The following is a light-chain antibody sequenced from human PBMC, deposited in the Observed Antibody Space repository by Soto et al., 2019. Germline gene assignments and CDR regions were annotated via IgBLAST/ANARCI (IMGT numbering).Light chain of an antibody. CDR1: QTVSPY. Sequence: EIVLTQSPATLSLSPGERATLSCRASQTVSPYLAWYQQKPGQAPSLLIYDVSYRATGIPARFSGSGSGTDFTLTISRLEPEDFAVYYCQQRSNWPRTFGQGTKVEIK. J-gene: IGKJ1*01. CDR2: DVS. CDR3: QQRSNWPRT. V-gene: IGKV3-11*01.